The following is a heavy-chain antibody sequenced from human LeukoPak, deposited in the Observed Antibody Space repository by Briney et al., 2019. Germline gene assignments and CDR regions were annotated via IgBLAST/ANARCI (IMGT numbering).Heavy chain of an antibody. CDR1: GFTFSSYS. CDR2: ISSGSDSI. V-gene: IGHV3-21*01. Sequence: GGSLRLSCAASGFTFSSYSMNWVRQAPGKGLEWVSFISSGSDSIYYADSVKGRFTISRDNAKNSLYLQMNSLREEDAAVYYCGGEFSSSPASMDVWGQGTTVTVSS. J-gene: IGHJ6*02. D-gene: IGHD6-13*01. CDR3: GGEFSSSPASMDV.